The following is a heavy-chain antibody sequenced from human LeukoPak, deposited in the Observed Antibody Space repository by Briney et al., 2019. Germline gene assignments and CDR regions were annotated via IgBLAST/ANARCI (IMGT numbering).Heavy chain of an antibody. Sequence: GASVKVSCKASGYTFTSYNINWVRQAPGQGLEWMAWMHPNNGDTGYAQKFQDRVTMTKDTSTKTASMELTSLRSDDTAVYYCARGYDFWSGYYPFDYWGLGTLVTVSS. CDR1: GYTFTSYN. CDR2: MHPNNGDT. CDR3: ARGYDFWSGYYPFDY. V-gene: IGHV1-8*02. J-gene: IGHJ4*02. D-gene: IGHD3-3*01.